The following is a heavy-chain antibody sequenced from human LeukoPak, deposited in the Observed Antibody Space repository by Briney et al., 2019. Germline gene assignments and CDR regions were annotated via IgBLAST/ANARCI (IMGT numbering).Heavy chain of an antibody. J-gene: IGHJ4*02. Sequence: PGGSLRLSCAVSGFGVHTFAMSWVRQAPGKGLEWLASITKYDGRLYYADSVRGRFTISRDTSQNELYLQMNSLRAEDTAVYYCAKDSRDSGSFLDYWGQGTLVIVSS. CDR3: AKDSRDSGSFLDY. CDR1: GFGVHTFA. V-gene: IGHV3-21*06. D-gene: IGHD3-10*01. CDR2: ITKYDGRL.